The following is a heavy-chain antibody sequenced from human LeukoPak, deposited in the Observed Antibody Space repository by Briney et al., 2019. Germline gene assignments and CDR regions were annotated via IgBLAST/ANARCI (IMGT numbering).Heavy chain of an antibody. CDR3: ARAVLRYFDWLLYPKYNWFDP. Sequence: ASVTVSCKASGYTFTSYSISWVRQAPGQGLEWMGWISAYNGNTNYAQKLQGRVTMTTDTSTSTAYMELRSLRSDDTAVYYCARAVLRYFDWLLYPKYNWFDPWGQGTLVTVSS. CDR1: GYTFTSYS. V-gene: IGHV1-18*01. J-gene: IGHJ5*02. D-gene: IGHD3-9*01. CDR2: ISAYNGNT.